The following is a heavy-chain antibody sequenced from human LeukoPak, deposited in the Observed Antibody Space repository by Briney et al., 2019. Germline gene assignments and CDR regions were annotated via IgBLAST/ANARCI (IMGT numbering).Heavy chain of an antibody. Sequence: SQTLSLTCIDSGGSISSDSYYWSWIRQPAGKGLEWIGRVYTSGITNYNPSLKSRVTISVDTSKNQFSLKLSSVTAADTAVYYCARTGYSNFHYWGQGTLVTVSS. J-gene: IGHJ4*02. CDR1: GGSISSDSYY. V-gene: IGHV4-61*02. D-gene: IGHD3-9*01. CDR3: ARTGYSNFHY. CDR2: VYTSGIT.